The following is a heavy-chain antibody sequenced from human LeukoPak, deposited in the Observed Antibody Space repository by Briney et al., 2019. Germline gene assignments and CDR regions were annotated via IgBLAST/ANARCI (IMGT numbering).Heavy chain of an antibody. Sequence: SVTVSCKASGGTFSIYAISWVRQAPGQGLEWMGGFILIFGTANYAQKFQGRVTITTDESTSTAYMELSSLRSEDTAVYYCARGFALDWGVNDAFDIWGQGTMVTVSS. CDR1: GGTFSIYA. D-gene: IGHD3/OR15-3a*01. CDR3: ARGFALDWGVNDAFDI. CDR2: FILIFGTA. J-gene: IGHJ3*02. V-gene: IGHV1-69*05.